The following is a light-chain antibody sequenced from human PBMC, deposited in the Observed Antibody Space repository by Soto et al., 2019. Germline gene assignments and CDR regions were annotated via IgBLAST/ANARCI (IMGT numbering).Light chain of an antibody. CDR2: WAS. V-gene: IGKV4-1*01. Sequence: DIVMTQSPDSLAVSLGERATINCKSSQSVLYSSSNKNYLAWYQQKPGQPPKLLIYWASTRESGVPDRFSGSGSGTDFTLTISSLQAEDVAVYYCQQYNSTPPTFGQGTKVEIK. CDR3: QQYNSTPPT. CDR1: QSVLYSSSNKNY. J-gene: IGKJ1*01.